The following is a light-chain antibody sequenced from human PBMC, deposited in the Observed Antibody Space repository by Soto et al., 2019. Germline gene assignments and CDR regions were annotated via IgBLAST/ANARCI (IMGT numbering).Light chain of an antibody. J-gene: IGKJ5*01. V-gene: IGKV1-16*01. CDR2: GAF. CDR3: QQHVHYPST. CDR1: QDIRNH. Sequence: DIQMTQSPSSLSVSVGDRVTITCRASQDIRNHLAWFQQKPGKAPKSLILGAFSLQSGVSSRLRRSGSGRKYTMTLSRMQPEDSDTCYGQQHVHYPSTFGHGTRLYMK.